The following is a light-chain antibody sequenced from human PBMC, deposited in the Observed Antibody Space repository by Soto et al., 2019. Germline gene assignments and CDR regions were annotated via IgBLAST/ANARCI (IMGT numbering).Light chain of an antibody. CDR2: SNN. V-gene: IGLV1-44*01. J-gene: IGLJ2*01. CDR1: SSNIGSNT. CDR3: AAGDDSLDGRVV. Sequence: QPVLTQPPSASGTPGQRVTISCSGSSSNIGSNTVNWYQQVPGTAPKLLIYSNNVRPSGVPDRFSGSTSGTSASLAISGLQSEDEADYYCAAGDDSLDGRVVFGGGTKLTVL.